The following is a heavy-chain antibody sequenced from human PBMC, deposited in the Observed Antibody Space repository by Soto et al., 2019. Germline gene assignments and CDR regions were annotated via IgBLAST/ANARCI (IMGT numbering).Heavy chain of an antibody. J-gene: IGHJ3*02. Sequence: SVKVSCKASGGTFSSYAISWVREAPGQGLEWMGGIIPIFGTANYAQKFQGRVTITADKSTSTAYMELSSLRSEDTAVYYCARDPGSRGAFDIWGQGTMVTVSS. CDR2: IIPIFGTA. V-gene: IGHV1-69*06. CDR3: ARDPGSRGAFDI. D-gene: IGHD3-10*01. CDR1: GGTFSSYA.